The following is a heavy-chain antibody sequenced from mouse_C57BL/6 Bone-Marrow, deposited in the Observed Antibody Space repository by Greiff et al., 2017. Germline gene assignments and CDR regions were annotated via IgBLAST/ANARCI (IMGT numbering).Heavy chain of an antibody. V-gene: IGHV10-1*01. Sequence: EVMLVESGGGLVQPKGSLKLSCAASGSSFNTYAMNWVRQAPGKGLEWVARIRSKSNNYATYYADSVKDRFTISRDDSDSMLYLQMNNLKTEDTAMYYCVRLTWAPIDWYFDVWGTGTTVTVSS. J-gene: IGHJ1*03. CDR2: IRSKSNNYAT. CDR3: VRLTWAPIDWYFDV. CDR1: GSSFNTYA. D-gene: IGHD4-1*01.